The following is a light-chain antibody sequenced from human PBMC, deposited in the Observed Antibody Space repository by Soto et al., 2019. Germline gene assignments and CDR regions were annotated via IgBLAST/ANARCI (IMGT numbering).Light chain of an antibody. CDR1: QGVTTN. CDR2: GAS. CDR3: QHRHNWPWT. Sequence: IVMTQSPGTLSVSPWERATLSCRAGQGVTTNFAWYQQKSGQSPRLLIYGASTRATGIPARFSGSGSGTDFTLTISSLEPEDFAVYYCQHRHNWPWTFGQGTKVDIK. V-gene: IGKV3-15*01. J-gene: IGKJ1*01.